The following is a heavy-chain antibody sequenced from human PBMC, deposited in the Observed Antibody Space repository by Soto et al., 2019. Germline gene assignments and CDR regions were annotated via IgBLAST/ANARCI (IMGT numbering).Heavy chain of an antibody. V-gene: IGHV1-46*01. J-gene: IGHJ4*02. CDR3: ASSGGSWDLDY. D-gene: IGHD2-15*01. Sequence: VQLVQSGAEVKKPGASVKVSCKASGYTFTSYYMHWVRQAPGQGLEWMGIINPSGGSTSYAQKFQGRVTMTRDTSTSTVYMELSSLRSEDTAVYYCASSGGSWDLDYWGQGTLVTVSS. CDR2: INPSGGST. CDR1: GYTFTSYY.